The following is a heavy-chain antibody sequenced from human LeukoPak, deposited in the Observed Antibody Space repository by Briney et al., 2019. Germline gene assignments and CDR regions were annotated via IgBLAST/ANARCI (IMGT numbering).Heavy chain of an antibody. CDR3: ARDQWRYCSGGSCYVIDY. Sequence: PGGSLRLSCAASGFTFSSYAMSWVRQAPGKGLEWVSTISGSGSSTYYADSVKGRFTISRDNSKNTLYLQMNSLRAEDTAVYYCARDQWRYCSGGSCYVIDYWGQGTLVTVSS. J-gene: IGHJ4*02. V-gene: IGHV3-23*01. CDR2: ISGSGSST. D-gene: IGHD2-15*01. CDR1: GFTFSSYA.